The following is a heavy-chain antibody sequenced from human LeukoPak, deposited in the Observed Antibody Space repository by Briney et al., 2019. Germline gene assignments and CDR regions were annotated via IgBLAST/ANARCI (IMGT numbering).Heavy chain of an antibody. CDR2: IYTSGST. J-gene: IGHJ4*02. CDR3: ARGPGYYGSGSYPSVY. D-gene: IGHD3-10*01. CDR1: GGSISSGSYY. Sequence: SQTLSLTCAVSGGSISSGSYYWTWIRQPAGKGLEWIGRIYTSGSTNYNPSLKSRVTISLDTSKNQFSLRLSSVTAADTAVYYCARGPGYYGSGSYPSVYWGQGTLVTVSS. V-gene: IGHV4-61*02.